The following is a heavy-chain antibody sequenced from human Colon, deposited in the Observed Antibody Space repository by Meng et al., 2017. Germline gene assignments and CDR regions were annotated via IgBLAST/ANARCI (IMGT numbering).Heavy chain of an antibody. V-gene: IGHV1-3*01. J-gene: IGHJ4*02. CDR3: ARGGGYCNDVNCYFSGYFDS. CDR2: INADNGNT. CDR1: GYSFTSYV. Sequence: QVQLVQSGAEVKKPGASATVSCKASGYSFTSYVIHWVRQAPGQRPEWMGWINADNGNTFYSQKFQGRVTITRDTSARIAYMELSSLRSEDTGVYYCARGGGYCNDVNCYFSGYFDSWGQGTLVTVFS. D-gene: IGHD2-15*01.